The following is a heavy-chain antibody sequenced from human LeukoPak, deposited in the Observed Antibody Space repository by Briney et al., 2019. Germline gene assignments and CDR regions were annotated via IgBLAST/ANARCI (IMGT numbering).Heavy chain of an antibody. CDR3: ARGRVTLAAAGTRNWFDP. V-gene: IGHV1-18*04. CDR2: TSAYNGNT. CDR1: GYTFTSYG. J-gene: IGHJ5*02. D-gene: IGHD6-13*01. Sequence: GASVKVSCKASGYTFTSYGISWVRQAPGQGLEWMGWTSAYNGNTNYAQKLQGRVTMTTDTSTSTAYMELRSLRSDDTAVYYCARGRVTLAAAGTRNWFDPWGQGTLVTVSS.